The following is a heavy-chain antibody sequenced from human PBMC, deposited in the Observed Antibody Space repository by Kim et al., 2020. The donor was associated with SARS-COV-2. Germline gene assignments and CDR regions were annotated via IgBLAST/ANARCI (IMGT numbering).Heavy chain of an antibody. Sequence: ASVKVSCKASGYTSTSYGISWVRQAPGQGLEWMGWISAYNGNTNYAQKFQGRVTMTTDTSTSTAHMELRSLRSDDTAVYYCARESITIFGVAQNNLDYWGQGALVTVSS. V-gene: IGHV1-18*01. J-gene: IGHJ4*02. CDR3: ARESITIFGVAQNNLDY. CDR1: GYTSTSYG. CDR2: ISAYNGNT. D-gene: IGHD3-3*01.